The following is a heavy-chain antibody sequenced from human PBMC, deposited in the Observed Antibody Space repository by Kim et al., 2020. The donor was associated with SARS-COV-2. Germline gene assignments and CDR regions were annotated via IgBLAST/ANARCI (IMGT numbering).Heavy chain of an antibody. D-gene: IGHD3-22*01. CDR2: ISAYNGNT. V-gene: IGHV1-18*01. CDR1: GYTFTSYG. CDR3: ARDGYDSSGYYPNYYYYYGMDV. J-gene: IGHJ6*02. Sequence: ASVKVSCKASGYTFTSYGISWVRQAPGQGLEWMGWISAYNGNTNYAQKLQGRVTMTTDTSTSTAYMELRSLRSDDTAVYYCARDGYDSSGYYPNYYYYYGMDVWGQGTTVTVSS.